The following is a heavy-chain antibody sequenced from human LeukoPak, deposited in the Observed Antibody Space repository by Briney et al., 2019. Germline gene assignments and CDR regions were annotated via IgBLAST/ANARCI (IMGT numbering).Heavy chain of an antibody. Sequence: PGGSLRLSCAASGFTFSTYTMHWVRQAPGKGLEWVSSISSRSSYIYYADSVKGRFTISRDNAYNSLYLQMNSLRAEDTAVYFCARTQSQSGSYRYYFGYWGQGTLVTVSS. CDR3: ARTQSQSGSYRYYFGY. V-gene: IGHV3-21*01. CDR2: ISSRSSYI. D-gene: IGHD1-26*01. CDR1: GFTFSTYT. J-gene: IGHJ4*02.